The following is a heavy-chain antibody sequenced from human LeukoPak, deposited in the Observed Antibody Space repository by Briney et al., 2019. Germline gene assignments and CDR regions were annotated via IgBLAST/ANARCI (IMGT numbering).Heavy chain of an antibody. Sequence: PSETLSLTCTVSGGSISSSSYYWGWIRQPPGKGLEWIGSIYYSGSTYYNPSLKSRVTISVDTSKNQFSLKLSSVTAADTAVYYCAREGGAVAGTRTLFDYWGQGTLVTVSS. CDR1: GGSISSSSYY. J-gene: IGHJ4*02. CDR3: AREGGAVAGTRTLFDY. D-gene: IGHD6-19*01. V-gene: IGHV4-39*07. CDR2: IYYSGST.